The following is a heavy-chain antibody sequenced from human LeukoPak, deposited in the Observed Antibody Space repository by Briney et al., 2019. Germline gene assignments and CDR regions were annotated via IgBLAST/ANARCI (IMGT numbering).Heavy chain of an antibody. CDR3: ARLREYFGVALFDY. Sequence: SETLSLTCTVSGGSISSSSYYWGWIRQPPGKGLEWIGSLYYSGSTYYNPSLKSRVTISVDTSKNQFSLKLSSVTAADTAVYYCARLREYFGVALFDYWGQGTLVTVSS. D-gene: IGHD3-3*01. V-gene: IGHV4-39*01. CDR2: LYYSGST. J-gene: IGHJ4*02. CDR1: GGSISSSSYY.